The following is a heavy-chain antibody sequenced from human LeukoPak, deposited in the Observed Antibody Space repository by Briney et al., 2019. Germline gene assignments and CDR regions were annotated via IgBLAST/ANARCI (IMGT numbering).Heavy chain of an antibody. J-gene: IGHJ4*02. Sequence: GRSLRLSCAASGFTFSSYAMHWARQAPGKGLEWVAGISYDGSNKFYADSVKGRFPISRDNSKNTLYLQMISLRAEDTAVYYCAREGFDWLLYFDYWGQGTLVTVSS. D-gene: IGHD3-9*01. CDR2: ISYDGSNK. V-gene: IGHV3-30*04. CDR3: AREGFDWLLYFDY. CDR1: GFTFSSYA.